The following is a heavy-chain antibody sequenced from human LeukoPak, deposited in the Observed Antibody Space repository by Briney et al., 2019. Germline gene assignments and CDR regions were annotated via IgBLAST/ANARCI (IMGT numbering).Heavy chain of an antibody. CDR2: IYYSGST. J-gene: IGHJ4*02. D-gene: IGHD3-22*01. CDR3: ARGHGTYDSSGYTGYYFDY. Sequence: SETLSLTCTVSGGSISSYYWSWIRQPPGKGLEWIGYIYYSGSTNYNPSPKSRVTISVDTSKNQFSLKLSSVTAADTAVYYCARGHGTYDSSGYTGYYFDYWGQGTLVTVSS. V-gene: IGHV4-59*01. CDR1: GGSISSYY.